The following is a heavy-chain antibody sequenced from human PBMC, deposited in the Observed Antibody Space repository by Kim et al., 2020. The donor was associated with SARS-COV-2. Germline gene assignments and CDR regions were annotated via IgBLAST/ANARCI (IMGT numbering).Heavy chain of an antibody. J-gene: IGHJ3*02. CDR3: ARDHLIVGGMLDAFDI. CDR1: GFTFSSYS. D-gene: IGHD3-10*02. CDR2: ISSSSYI. V-gene: IGHV3-21*01. Sequence: GGSLRLSCAASGFTFSSYSMNWVRQAPGKGLEWVSSISSSSYIYYADSVKGRFTISRDNAKNSLYLQMNSLRAEDTAVYYCARDHLIVGGMLDAFDIWGQGTMVTVSS.